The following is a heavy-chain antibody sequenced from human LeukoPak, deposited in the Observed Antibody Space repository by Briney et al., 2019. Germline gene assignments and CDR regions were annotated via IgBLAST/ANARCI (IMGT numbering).Heavy chain of an antibody. Sequence: SETLSLTCAVYGGSFSGYYWSWIRQPPGKGLEWIGEINHSGSTNYNPSLKSRVIISVDTSKNQFSLKLSSVTAADTAVYYCARGRVRYCSSTSCYYYYGMDVWGQGTTVTVSS. D-gene: IGHD2-2*01. CDR3: ARGRVRYCSSTSCYYYYGMDV. J-gene: IGHJ6*02. CDR2: INHSGST. V-gene: IGHV4-34*01. CDR1: GGSFSGYY.